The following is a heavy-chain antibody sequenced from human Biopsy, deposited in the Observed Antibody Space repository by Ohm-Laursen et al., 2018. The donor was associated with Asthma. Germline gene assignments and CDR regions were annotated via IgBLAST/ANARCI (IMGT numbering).Heavy chain of an antibody. CDR3: ARTFHFWSPYHAEHYQL. D-gene: IGHD3-3*02. CDR1: GFTFGDYW. J-gene: IGHJ1*01. CDR2: IKHDGTEK. Sequence: GSLRLSCAASGFTFGDYWMSWVRQVPGKGLEWVANIKHDGTEKNHVDSLKGRITISRDNAKNSLYLQMNSLRAEDTAVYYCARTFHFWSPYHAEHYQLWGQGTLVTVPS. V-gene: IGHV3-7*01.